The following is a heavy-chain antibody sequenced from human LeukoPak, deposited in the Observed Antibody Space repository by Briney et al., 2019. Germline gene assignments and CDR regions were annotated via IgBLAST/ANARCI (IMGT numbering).Heavy chain of an antibody. CDR3: ARQEGSYRSAFDY. Sequence: GESLKISCMVSGYSFNSYWIGWVRQMPGKGLEWMGIIYPGDSDTRYSPSFQGQVTISADKSINTAYLQWTSLKASDTAIYYCARQEGSYRSAFDYWGQGTLVTVSS. CDR1: GYSFNSYW. CDR2: IYPGDSDT. J-gene: IGHJ4*02. D-gene: IGHD3-16*02. V-gene: IGHV5-51*01.